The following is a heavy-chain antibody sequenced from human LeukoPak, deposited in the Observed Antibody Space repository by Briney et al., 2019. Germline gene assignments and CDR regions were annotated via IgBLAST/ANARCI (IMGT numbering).Heavy chain of an antibody. J-gene: IGHJ4*02. Sequence: GGSLRLSCTASGFSVSNSYMTWVRQAPGRGLEWVSYINCAATAVYYADSVKGRFTISRDNAKNTLYLQMNSLRDEDTAIYYCAGNFTSGYFNLEYWGQGTLVTVSS. D-gene: IGHD5-12*01. CDR2: INCAATAV. CDR1: GFSVSNSY. V-gene: IGHV3-48*02. CDR3: AGNFTSGYFNLEY.